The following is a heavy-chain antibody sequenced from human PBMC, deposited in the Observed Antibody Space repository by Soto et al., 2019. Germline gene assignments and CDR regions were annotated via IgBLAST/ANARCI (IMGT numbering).Heavy chain of an antibody. CDR1: GYTFTGYY. Sequence: ASVKVSCKASGYTFTGYYMHWVRQAPGQGLEWMGWINPNSGGTNYAQKFQGWVTMTRDTSISTAYMELSRLRSDDTAVYYCARSKASSGYYYYYYGMDVWGQGTTVTVSS. CDR3: ARSKASSGYYYYYYGMDV. D-gene: IGHD3-22*01. J-gene: IGHJ6*02. V-gene: IGHV1-2*04. CDR2: INPNSGGT.